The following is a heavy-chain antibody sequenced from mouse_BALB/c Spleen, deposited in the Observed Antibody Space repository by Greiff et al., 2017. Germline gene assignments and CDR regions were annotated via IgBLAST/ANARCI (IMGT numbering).Heavy chain of an antibody. J-gene: IGHJ4*01. Sequence: QVQLQQSGAELVKPGASVKLSCKASGYTFTSYYLYWVKQRPGQGLEWIGELNPSNGGTNFNDKFKSKATLTVDKSSSTAYMQLSSLTSEDSAVYYCTRRSYGNYYYAMDNWGQGTSATVAS. V-gene: IGHV1S81*02. CDR1: GYTFTSYY. D-gene: IGHD2-1*01. CDR3: TRRSYGNYYYAMDN. CDR2: LNPSNGGT.